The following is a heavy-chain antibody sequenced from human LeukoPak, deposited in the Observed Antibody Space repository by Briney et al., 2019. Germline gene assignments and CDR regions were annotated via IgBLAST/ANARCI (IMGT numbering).Heavy chain of an antibody. J-gene: IGHJ5*02. CDR2: IYYSGST. V-gene: IGHV4-39*01. Sequence: PSETLSLTCTVSGGSISSSSYYWGWIRQPPGKGLEWIGSIYYSGSTYYNPSLKSRVTISVDTSKNQFSLKLSSVTAADTAVYYCARRPFSSAAVSWFDPWGQGTLVTVSS. CDR3: ARRPFSSAAVSWFDP. CDR1: GGSISSSSYY. D-gene: IGHD6-13*01.